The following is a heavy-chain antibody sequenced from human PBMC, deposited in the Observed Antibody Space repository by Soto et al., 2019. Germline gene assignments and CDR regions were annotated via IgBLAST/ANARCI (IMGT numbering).Heavy chain of an antibody. CDR2: IWYDGSNK. CDR1: GFTFSSYG. V-gene: IGHV3-33*01. J-gene: IGHJ4*02. CDR3: ARWGIAAGDY. D-gene: IGHD6-13*01. Sequence: QVQLVESGGGVVQPGRSLRLSCAASGFTFSSYGMHWVRQAPGKGLEWVAVIWYDGSNKYYADSVKGRFTISRDNSKNPLYLQMNSRRAEDTAVYYCARWGIAAGDYWGQGTLVTVSS.